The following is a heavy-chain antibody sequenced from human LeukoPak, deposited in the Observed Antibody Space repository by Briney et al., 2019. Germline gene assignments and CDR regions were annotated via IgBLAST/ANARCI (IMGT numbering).Heavy chain of an antibody. CDR1: GDSLNNTNHY. CDR3: ARVRAAMPLYYYYYMDV. J-gene: IGHJ6*03. D-gene: IGHD2-2*01. V-gene: IGHV4-39*07. CDR2: INHSGST. Sequence: SETLSLTCTVSGDSLNNTNHYWAWIRQPPGKGLEWIGEINHSGSTNYNPSLKSRVTISVDTSKNQFSLKLSSVTAADTAVYYCARVRAAMPLYYYYYMDVWGKGTTVTVSS.